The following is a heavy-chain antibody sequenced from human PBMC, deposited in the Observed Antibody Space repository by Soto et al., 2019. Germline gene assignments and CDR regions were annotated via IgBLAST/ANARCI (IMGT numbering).Heavy chain of an antibody. Sequence: GASVKVSCKASGYTFTSYGISWVRQAPGQGLEWMGWISAYNGNTNYAQKLQGRVTMTTDTSTSTAYMELRSLRSDDTAVYYCARDFKERITKLPDPPTDYWGQGTLVTVSS. D-gene: IGHD3-3*01. J-gene: IGHJ4*02. CDR2: ISAYNGNT. CDR3: ARDFKERITKLPDPPTDY. V-gene: IGHV1-18*01. CDR1: GYTFTSYG.